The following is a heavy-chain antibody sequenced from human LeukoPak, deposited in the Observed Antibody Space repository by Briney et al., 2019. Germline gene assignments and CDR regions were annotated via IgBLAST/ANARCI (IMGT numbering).Heavy chain of an antibody. CDR1: GFTFDNYA. V-gene: IGHV3-43*02. Sequence: GGSLRLSCAASGFTFDNYAMHWVRQAPGKGLEWVTLISGDGVTTYYADSVKGRFTISRDNSKNSLYLQMNSLRTEDTALYYCARDTYPDERWLQLPTGYWGQGTLATVSS. D-gene: IGHD5-24*01. J-gene: IGHJ4*02. CDR3: ARDTYPDERWLQLPTGY. CDR2: ISGDGVTT.